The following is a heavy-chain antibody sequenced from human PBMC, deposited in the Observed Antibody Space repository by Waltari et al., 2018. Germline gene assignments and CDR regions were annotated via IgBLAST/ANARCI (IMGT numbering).Heavy chain of an antibody. V-gene: IGHV4-34*01. CDR1: GGSFSTYC. CDR3: ARGRNYDPANYWTFDF. CDR2: IHHGGST. J-gene: IGHJ4*02. D-gene: IGHD3-22*01. Sequence: QVRLQQSVAGLLKHSATLYLTCSVYGGSFSTYCWSWISQNRGTGLEWIGEIHHGGSTNYNPALKRRAMIEVDTAKNQFALRLNSVTAADTAVYYCARGRNYDPANYWTFDFWGQGALVIVSS.